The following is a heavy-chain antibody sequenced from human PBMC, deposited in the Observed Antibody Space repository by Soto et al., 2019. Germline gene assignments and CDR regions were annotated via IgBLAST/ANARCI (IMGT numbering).Heavy chain of an antibody. CDR2: ISYDGSNK. Sequence: GGSLRLSCAASGFTFSSYAMHWVRQAPGKGLEWVAVISYDGSNKYYADSVKGRFTISRDNSKNTLYLQMNSLRAEDTAVYYCARDRDFWNHYYGMDVWGQGTTVTVSS. V-gene: IGHV3-30-3*01. J-gene: IGHJ6*02. D-gene: IGHD3-3*01. CDR3: ARDRDFWNHYYGMDV. CDR1: GFTFSSYA.